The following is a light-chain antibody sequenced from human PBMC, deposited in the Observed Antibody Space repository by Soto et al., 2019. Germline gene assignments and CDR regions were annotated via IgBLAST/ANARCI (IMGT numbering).Light chain of an antibody. CDR1: QSLLHSSGYTY. CDR3: IQSLEILT. Sequence: DIVMTQSPLSLPVTPGDPASISCRSSQSLLHSSGYTYLDWYLQKPGQSPQLLIYLGSNRASGVPDRFSGSGLGTEFTLKISRVEAEDVGIYYCIQSLEILTFGRGTKVEIK. CDR2: LGS. J-gene: IGKJ4*01. V-gene: IGKV2-28*01.